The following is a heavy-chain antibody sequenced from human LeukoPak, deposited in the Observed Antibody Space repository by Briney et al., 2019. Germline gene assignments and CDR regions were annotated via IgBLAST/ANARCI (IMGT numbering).Heavy chain of an antibody. CDR1: GGSISSYY. CDR2: IYYSGST. J-gene: IGHJ4*02. D-gene: IGHD7-27*01. CDR3: ARDSLSIRLGY. V-gene: IGHV4-59*01. Sequence: SETLSLTCTVSGGSISSYYWSWIRQPPGKGLEWIGYIYYSGSTNYNPSLKSRVTISVDTSKNQFSLKLSSVTAADTAVYYCARDSLSIRLGYWGQGTLVTVSS.